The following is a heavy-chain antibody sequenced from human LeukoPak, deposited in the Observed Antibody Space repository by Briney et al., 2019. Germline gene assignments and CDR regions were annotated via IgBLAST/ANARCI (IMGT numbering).Heavy chain of an antibody. CDR2: ISYAGSNK. CDR3: AKSYSGYYDDAFDI. D-gene: IGHD3-22*01. J-gene: IGHJ3*02. V-gene: IGHV3-30*18. CDR1: GFTFSNYG. Sequence: PGGSLRLSCAASGFTFSNYGMHWVRQAPGKGLEWVALISYAGSNKYYADSVKGRFTISRDNSKNTLYLQMNSLRAEDTAVFYRAKSYSGYYDDAFDIWGRGTMVTVSS.